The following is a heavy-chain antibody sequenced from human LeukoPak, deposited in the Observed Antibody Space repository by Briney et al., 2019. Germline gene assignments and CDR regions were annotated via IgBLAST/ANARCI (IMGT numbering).Heavy chain of an antibody. Sequence: GGSLRLSCAASGFTFSSFGMHWVRQAPGKGLEWVAVISYDGSNKYYADSVKGRFTISRGNAKNTLYLQMNSLRAEDTALYYCSRDRVLGSGSTDCWGQGTLVTVSS. J-gene: IGHJ4*02. D-gene: IGHD3-10*01. V-gene: IGHV3-30*03. CDR2: ISYDGSNK. CDR3: SRDRVLGSGSTDC. CDR1: GFTFSSFG.